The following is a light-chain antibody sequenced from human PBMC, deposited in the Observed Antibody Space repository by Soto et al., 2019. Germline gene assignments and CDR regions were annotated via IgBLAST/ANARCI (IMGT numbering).Light chain of an antibody. CDR1: QSVSSW. J-gene: IGKJ1*01. Sequence: DIKMTQSPSTLSASVGDRVTITCRASQSVSSWLAWYQQKPGKAPKLLIYKASSLESEVPSRFSGSGSGTEFTLTISSLQPDDVATYYCQQYHEYWFGQGTKVDIK. V-gene: IGKV1-5*03. CDR2: KAS. CDR3: QQYHEYW.